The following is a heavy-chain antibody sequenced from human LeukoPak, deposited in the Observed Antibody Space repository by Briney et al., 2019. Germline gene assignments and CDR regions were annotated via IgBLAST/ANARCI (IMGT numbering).Heavy chain of an antibody. V-gene: IGHV3-23*01. D-gene: IGHD6-13*01. Sequence: GGSLRLSCAVSGFTSSSYAMTWVRQAPGKGLEWVSAISGSGGSSYYADSVKGRFTISRDNSKNTLYLQMNSLRAEDTAVYYCAKTPYVSWYPSDVFDIWGQGTMVTVSS. CDR3: AKTPYVSWYPSDVFDI. CDR2: ISGSGGSS. J-gene: IGHJ3*02. CDR1: GFTSSSYA.